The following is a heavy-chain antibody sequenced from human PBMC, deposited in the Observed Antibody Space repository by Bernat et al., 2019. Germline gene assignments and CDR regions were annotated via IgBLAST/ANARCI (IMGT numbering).Heavy chain of an antibody. Sequence: QVQLVESGGGVVQPGRSLRLSCAASGFTFSSYGMHWVRQAPGKGLEWVAVIWYDGSNKYYAESVKGRFTISRDNSKNTLSLQMNSLRAEDTAVYYFAGTQDCSGGSCYSALDYWGQGTLVTVSS. V-gene: IGHV3-33*01. CDR2: IWYDGSNK. J-gene: IGHJ4*02. CDR3: AGTQDCSGGSCYSALDY. D-gene: IGHD2-15*01. CDR1: GFTFSSYG.